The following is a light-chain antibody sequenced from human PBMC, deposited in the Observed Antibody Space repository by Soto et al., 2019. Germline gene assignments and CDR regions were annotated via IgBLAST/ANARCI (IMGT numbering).Light chain of an antibody. CDR3: QHRSNSPPTWT. CDR1: QSIGTY. V-gene: IGKV3-11*01. Sequence: EIVLTQSPATLSLSPGDRATLSCRASQSIGTYLAWYQQKPGQAPSLLIYDASNRATGIPARFSGSGSGTDFTLTIISLEPEHFAVYFCQHRSNSPPTWTFGQGTKVEIK. J-gene: IGKJ1*01. CDR2: DAS.